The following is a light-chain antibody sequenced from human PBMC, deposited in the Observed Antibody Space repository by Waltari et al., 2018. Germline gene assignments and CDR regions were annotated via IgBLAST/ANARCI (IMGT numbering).Light chain of an antibody. V-gene: IGKV1-39*01. CDR1: QSISNY. J-gene: IGKJ4*01. Sequence: DIQMTQSPSSLSASIGDRVTITCRASQSISNYLNWYQHKLGKAPQFLIDSPTSLTSGVPSRFSSNGSRTEFTLTISSLQPEDFATYFCQQGYSTPFTFGGGTKVEIK. CDR3: QQGYSTPFT. CDR2: SPT.